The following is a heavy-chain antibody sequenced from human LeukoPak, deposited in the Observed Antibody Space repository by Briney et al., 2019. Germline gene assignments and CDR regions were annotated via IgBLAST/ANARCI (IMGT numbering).Heavy chain of an antibody. CDR1: GFTFSSYW. CDR2: IESDGTYT. CDR3: ARDSSYGYDF. V-gene: IGHV3-74*01. J-gene: IGHJ4*02. Sequence: GGSLRLSCAASGFTFSSYWMHWVRQGPGKGLVWVSRIESDGTYTSYADSVKGRFTISRDNAKNTLYLQMNSLRAEDTAVYYCARDSSYGYDFWGQGTLVTVSS. D-gene: IGHD5-18*01.